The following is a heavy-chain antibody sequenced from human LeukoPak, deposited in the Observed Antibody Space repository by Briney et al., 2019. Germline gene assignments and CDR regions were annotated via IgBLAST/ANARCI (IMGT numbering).Heavy chain of an antibody. CDR2: ISYDGSNK. V-gene: IGHV3-30*03. J-gene: IGHJ4*02. D-gene: IGHD6-19*01. Sequence: GGSLRLSCAASGFTFSSYGMHWVRQAPGKGLEWVAVISYDGSNKYYGDSVKGRFTISRDNSKNTLYLQMNSLRAEDTAVYYCARDRSGWDNHFDYWGQGTLVTVSS. CDR1: GFTFSSYG. CDR3: ARDRSGWDNHFDY.